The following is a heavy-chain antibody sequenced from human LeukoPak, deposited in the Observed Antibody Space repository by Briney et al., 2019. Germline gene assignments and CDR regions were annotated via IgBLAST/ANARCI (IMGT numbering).Heavy chain of an antibody. CDR2: IAYDGSNE. J-gene: IGHJ3*02. CDR1: GFTFGNYG. Sequence: PGGSLRLSCAASGFTFGNYGMHWVRQAPGKGLEWVAVIAYDGSNEYYAEFVKGRFTISRDNSKNTLYLQMYSLRAEDTAVYFCAKDQGIAVAGTDDAFDIWGQGTRVTVSS. CDR3: AKDQGIAVAGTDDAFDI. D-gene: IGHD6-19*01. V-gene: IGHV3-30*18.